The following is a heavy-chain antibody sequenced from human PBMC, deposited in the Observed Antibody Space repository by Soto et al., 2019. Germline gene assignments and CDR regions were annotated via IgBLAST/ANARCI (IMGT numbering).Heavy chain of an antibody. D-gene: IGHD2-15*01. J-gene: IGHJ6*02. CDR2: LSYDGSEK. V-gene: IGHV3-30-3*01. CDR3: AREMVAPCGYYYGLDV. CDR1: GFTFSSYA. Sequence: QVQLVESGGGVVQPGRSLRLSCAASGFTFSSYAMHWVRQAPGKGLEWVAILSYDGSEKHYADSVKGRFTISRENSENTLYLQMNSLRAEDTAVYYCAREMVAPCGYYYGLDVWGQGTTLAVSS.